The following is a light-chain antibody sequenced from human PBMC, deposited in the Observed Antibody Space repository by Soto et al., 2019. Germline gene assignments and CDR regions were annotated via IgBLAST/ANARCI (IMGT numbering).Light chain of an antibody. J-gene: IGLJ1*01. CDR1: SGDVGGYNR. Sequence: QSVLTQPPSVSGSPGQSVTISCTGTSGDVGGYNRVSWYQQPPGTAPKLIIYEVTNRPSGVPDRFSGSKSGATASLTISGLQAEDEADYYCSSYTSISTYVFGTGTKLTVL. CDR3: SSYTSISTYV. V-gene: IGLV2-18*02. CDR2: EVT.